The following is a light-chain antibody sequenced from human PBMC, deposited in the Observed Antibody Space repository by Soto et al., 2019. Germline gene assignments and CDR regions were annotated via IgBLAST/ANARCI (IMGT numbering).Light chain of an antibody. J-gene: IGLJ3*02. Sequence: QLVLTQPPSVSGAPGQRVTMSCTGSSSNIGAGYDVNWYQQLPGTAPKLLIYGNSNRPSGVPDRFSGSKSGTSASLAITGFQAEDEADYYCQSYDTSLSGWVFGGGTKLTVL. CDR3: QSYDTSLSGWV. V-gene: IGLV1-40*01. CDR1: SSNIGAGYD. CDR2: GNS.